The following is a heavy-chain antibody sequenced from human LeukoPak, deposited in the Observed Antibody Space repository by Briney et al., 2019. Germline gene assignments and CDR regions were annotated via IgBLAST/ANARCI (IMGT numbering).Heavy chain of an antibody. CDR3: ARDLSYDSNGMDV. CDR2: INPNSGGT. V-gene: IGHV1-2*02. Sequence: ASVKVSCKASGYTFTGYYMHWVRQAPGQGLEWMGWINPNSGGTNYAQKFQGRVTLTRDTSISTAYMELSRLRSDDTAVYYCARDLSYDSNGMDVWGQGTTVIVSS. J-gene: IGHJ6*02. D-gene: IGHD3-22*01. CDR1: GYTFTGYY.